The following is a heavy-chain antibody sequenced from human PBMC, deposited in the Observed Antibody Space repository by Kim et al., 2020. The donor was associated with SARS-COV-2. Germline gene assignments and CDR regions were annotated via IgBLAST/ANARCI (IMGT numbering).Heavy chain of an antibody. CDR1: GFTFSSYG. J-gene: IGHJ6*02. D-gene: IGHD3-22*01. V-gene: IGHV3-30*18. Sequence: GGSLRLSCAASGFTFSSYGMHWVRQAPGKGLEWVAVISYDGGNKYYSDSVKGRFTISRDNSKNTLYLQMNSLRAEDTAVYYCAKALGTMIVVLQGDGMDVWGQGTTVTVSS. CDR2: ISYDGGNK. CDR3: AKALGTMIVVLQGDGMDV.